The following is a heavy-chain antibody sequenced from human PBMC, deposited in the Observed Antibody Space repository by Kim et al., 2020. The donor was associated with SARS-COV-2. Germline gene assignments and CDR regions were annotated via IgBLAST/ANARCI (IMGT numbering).Heavy chain of an antibody. CDR3: AKYKKGPWNDGNLYYYYYGMDV. CDR1: GFTFSSYA. J-gene: IGHJ6*02. Sequence: GGSLRLSCAASGFTFSSYAMSWVRQAPGKGLEWVSAISGSGGSTYYADSVKGRFTISRDNSKNTLYLQMNSLRAEDTAVYYCAKYKKGPWNDGNLYYYYYGMDVWGQGTTVTVSS. V-gene: IGHV3-23*01. D-gene: IGHD1-1*01. CDR2: ISGSGGST.